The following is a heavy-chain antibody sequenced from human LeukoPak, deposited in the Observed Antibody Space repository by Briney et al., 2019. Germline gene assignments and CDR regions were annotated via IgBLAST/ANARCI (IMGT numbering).Heavy chain of an antibody. Sequence: GESLKISCKGSGYSITSYWIGWVRQLPGKGLEWMVIIYPGDSDTRYSPSFQGQVTISADKSISTAYLQWSSLKASDTAMYYCARASRDGYNQNFDFWGQGTLVSVSS. CDR3: ARASRDGYNQNFDF. J-gene: IGHJ4*02. V-gene: IGHV5-51*01. D-gene: IGHD5-24*01. CDR2: IYPGDSDT. CDR1: GYSITSYW.